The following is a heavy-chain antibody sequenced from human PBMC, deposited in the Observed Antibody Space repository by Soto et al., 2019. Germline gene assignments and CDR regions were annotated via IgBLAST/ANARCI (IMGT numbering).Heavy chain of an antibody. J-gene: IGHJ5*02. V-gene: IGHV4-30-2*01. Sequence: QLQLQESGSGLVKPSQTLSLTCAVSGGSISSGGYSWSWIRQPPGKGLEWIGYIYHSGSTYYNPSLKARVTISVDRSKTQCSLKLSSVTAADMAVYYCAAGGGRPRYHWGQGTLGTVSS. CDR1: GGSISSGGYS. CDR3: AAGGGRPRYH. D-gene: IGHD3-16*01. CDR2: IYHSGST.